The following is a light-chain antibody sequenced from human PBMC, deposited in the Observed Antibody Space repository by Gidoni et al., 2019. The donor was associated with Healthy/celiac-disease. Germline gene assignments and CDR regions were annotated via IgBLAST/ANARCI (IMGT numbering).Light chain of an antibody. CDR3: QQRSNWIT. V-gene: IGKV3-11*01. Sequence: EIVLTQSPATLSLSPGERATLSCRASQSVSSYLAWYQQNPGQAPRLLIYDASNRATGIPARFSGSGSGKDFTLTISSLEPEDFAVYYCQQRSNWITFGQGTRLEIK. J-gene: IGKJ5*01. CDR2: DAS. CDR1: QSVSSY.